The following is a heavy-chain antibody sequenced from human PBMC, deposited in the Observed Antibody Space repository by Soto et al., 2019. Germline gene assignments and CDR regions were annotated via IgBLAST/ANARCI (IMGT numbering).Heavy chain of an antibody. D-gene: IGHD1-1*01. Sequence: SETLSLTCTVSGGSISGGRYYWTWIRQHPGKGLEWIGYISYSGSTYYNPSLKSRVAISIDTSKNQFSLNLNSVTGADTAVYYCAREEFNTGSDWGQGTLVIVSS. V-gene: IGHV4-31*03. J-gene: IGHJ4*02. CDR3: AREEFNTGSD. CDR2: ISYSGST. CDR1: GGSISGGRYY.